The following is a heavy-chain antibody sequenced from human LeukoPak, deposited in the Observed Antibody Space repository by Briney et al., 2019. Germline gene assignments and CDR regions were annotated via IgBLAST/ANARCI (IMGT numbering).Heavy chain of an antibody. CDR3: ATSQCGSDCYLAGDY. D-gene: IGHD2-21*02. CDR2: IYYTGIT. Sequence: PSETLSLTCAVSGASVSSGSYYWSWIRQHPGKGLEWIGYIYYTGITNYNPSLKSRVTISVDTSKNQFSLNLNSVTAADTAVYYCATSQCGSDCYLAGDYWGQGTLVTVSS. V-gene: IGHV4-61*01. J-gene: IGHJ4*02. CDR1: GASVSSGSYY.